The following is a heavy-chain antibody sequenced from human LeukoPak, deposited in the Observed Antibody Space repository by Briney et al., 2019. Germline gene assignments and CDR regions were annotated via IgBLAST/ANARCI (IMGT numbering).Heavy chain of an antibody. Sequence: GRSLRLSCAASGFTFSSYGMHWVRQAPGKGLEWVAVIWYDGSNKYYADSVKGRFTISRDNSKNTLYLQMNSLRAEDTAVYYCASGSSGYPPYWGQGTLVTVSP. D-gene: IGHD3-22*01. CDR3: ASGSSGYPPY. V-gene: IGHV3-33*01. CDR1: GFTFSSYG. J-gene: IGHJ4*02. CDR2: IWYDGSNK.